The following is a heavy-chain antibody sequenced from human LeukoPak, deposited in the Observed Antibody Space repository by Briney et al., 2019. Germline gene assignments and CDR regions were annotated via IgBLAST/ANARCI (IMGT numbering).Heavy chain of an antibody. V-gene: IGHV4-59*08. CDR3: ARNYYDSSGYYIEAFDI. Sequence: SETLSLTCTVSGGSISSYYWSWIGQPPGKGLEWIGYIYYSGSTNYNPSLKSRVTISVDTSKNQFSLKLSSVTAADTAVYYCARNYYDSSGYYIEAFDIWGQGTMVTVSS. D-gene: IGHD3-22*01. CDR2: IYYSGST. J-gene: IGHJ3*02. CDR1: GGSISSYY.